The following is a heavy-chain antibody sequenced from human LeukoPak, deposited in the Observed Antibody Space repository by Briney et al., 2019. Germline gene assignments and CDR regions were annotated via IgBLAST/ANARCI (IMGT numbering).Heavy chain of an antibody. J-gene: IGHJ5*02. CDR1: GFTFSSYA. Sequence: PGGSLRLSCAASGFTFSSYAMHWVRQAPGKGLEYVSAISSNGGSTYYANSVKGRFTISRDNSKNTLYLQMGSLRAEDMAVYYCARGCYDILTGYCPLAWGQGTLVTVSS. D-gene: IGHD3-9*01. CDR2: ISSNGGST. CDR3: ARGCYDILTGYCPLA. V-gene: IGHV3-64*01.